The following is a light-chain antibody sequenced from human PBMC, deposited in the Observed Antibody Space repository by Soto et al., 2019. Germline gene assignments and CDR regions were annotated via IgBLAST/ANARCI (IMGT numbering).Light chain of an antibody. CDR1: SNDVGGYNY. V-gene: IGLV2-14*01. J-gene: IGLJ2*01. Sequence: QSALTQPASVSGSPGQSITISCTGTSNDVGGYNYVSWYQQHPGKAPKLMIYEVSNRPSGVSNRFSGSKSGNTASLTISGLQAEDEAEYYCLLYYGGAQGVVFGGGTKLTVL. CDR2: EVS. CDR3: LLYYGGAQGVV.